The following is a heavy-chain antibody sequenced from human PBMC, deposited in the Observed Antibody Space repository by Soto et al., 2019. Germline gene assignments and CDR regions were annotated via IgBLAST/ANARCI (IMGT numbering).Heavy chain of an antibody. V-gene: IGHV4-30-2*01. CDR1: GDSISRDGSS. Sequence: QVQLQESGSGLVKPSQTLVLTCTVSGDSISRDGSSWSWLRQPPGKGLEWIGYIYHSGATYYNPSLKSRVTTSVDKSNHQFSVSLSSVTAADTAVYYCAREMSYYFDSWGHGTLVTVSS. CDR3: AREMSYYFDS. CDR2: IYHSGAT. J-gene: IGHJ4*01.